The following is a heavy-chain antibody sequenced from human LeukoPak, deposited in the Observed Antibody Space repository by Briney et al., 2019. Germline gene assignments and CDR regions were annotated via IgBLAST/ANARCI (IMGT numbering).Heavy chain of an antibody. J-gene: IGHJ4*02. Sequence: ASVKVSCKASGYTFTSYAMHWVRQAPGQRLEWMGWINAGNGNTKYSQEFQGRVTITRDTSTSTAYMELRSLRSDDTAVYYCARDVWELPSGNYFDYWGQGTLVTVSP. CDR3: ARDVWELPSGNYFDY. CDR1: GYTFTSYA. D-gene: IGHD1-26*01. V-gene: IGHV1-3*01. CDR2: INAGNGNT.